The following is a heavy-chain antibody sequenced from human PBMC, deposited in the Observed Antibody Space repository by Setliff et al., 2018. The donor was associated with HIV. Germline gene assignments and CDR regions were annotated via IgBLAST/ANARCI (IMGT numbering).Heavy chain of an antibody. Sequence: GESLKISCKGSGYTFSNFWTSWVRQMPGKGLEWMGRLDPRDSYTDYSPSFQGHVTISGDKSSSTAYLQWSSLKASDTATYYCARLLRRPHDFFYMDVRGKGTTVTVSS. V-gene: IGHV5-10-1*01. J-gene: IGHJ6*03. D-gene: IGHD2-15*01. CDR3: ARLLRRPHDFFYMDV. CDR1: GYTFSNFW. CDR2: LDPRDSYT.